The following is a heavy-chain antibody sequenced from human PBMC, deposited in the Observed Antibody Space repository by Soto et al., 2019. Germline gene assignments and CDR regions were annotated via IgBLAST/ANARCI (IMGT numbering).Heavy chain of an antibody. D-gene: IGHD1-1*01. J-gene: IGHJ4*02. Sequence: ASVKVSCKASGYTFNSYAMYWVRQDHEQRLEWMGWINAGNGNTKYSQKSQGRVTITRDTSASTAYMELRSLRSEDTAVYYCAKQESDWNDLFDYWGQVTLVTVSS. CDR1: GYTFNSYA. CDR3: AKQESDWNDLFDY. CDR2: INAGNGNT. V-gene: IGHV1-3*01.